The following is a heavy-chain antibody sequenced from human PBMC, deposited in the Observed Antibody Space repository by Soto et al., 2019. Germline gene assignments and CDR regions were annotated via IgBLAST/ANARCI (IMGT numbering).Heavy chain of an antibody. CDR2: IMGDGREGEK. D-gene: IGHD3-10*01. Sequence: EVQLVESGGGLVQPRGSLRLSCAASGFSFDFYGMTWVRQAPGKGLEWVASIMGDGREGEKYYVDSVKGRFTISRDNAKNPLYLQMSSLRAEDTATYFCSRDHYGSGAIWGQGTPVIVSS. J-gene: IGHJ4*02. V-gene: IGHV3-7*05. CDR1: GFSFDFYG. CDR3: SRDHYGSGAI.